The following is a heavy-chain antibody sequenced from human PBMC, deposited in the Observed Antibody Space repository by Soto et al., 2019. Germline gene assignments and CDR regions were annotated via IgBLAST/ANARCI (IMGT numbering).Heavy chain of an antibody. Sequence: SETLSLTCTVTGDSINNRSYYWGWIRQPPGKGLEWIGSIYYSGSTYNNPSLKSRVSMSVDTSKNQFSLKLRSVTAADTALYYCARQRTSVVTQAYFDSWGQGSRVTVSS. J-gene: IGHJ4*02. CDR1: GDSINNRSYY. CDR3: ARQRTSVVTQAYFDS. D-gene: IGHD2-21*02. V-gene: IGHV4-39*01. CDR2: IYYSGST.